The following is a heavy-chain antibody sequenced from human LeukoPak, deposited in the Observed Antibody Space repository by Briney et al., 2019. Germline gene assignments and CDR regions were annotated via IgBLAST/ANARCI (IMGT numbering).Heavy chain of an antibody. V-gene: IGHV1-2*02. J-gene: IGHJ4*02. Sequence: ASVKVSCKASGYTFTSYDINWVRQATGQGLEWMGWISPNNGGTKYAQNFRGRVTMTRDTSISIAYMEMSTLRSDDTAMYYCSRGSSLTGNRVPSDYWGQGTLVTVSS. D-gene: IGHD3-9*01. CDR2: ISPNNGGT. CDR1: GYTFTSYD. CDR3: SRGSSLTGNRVPSDY.